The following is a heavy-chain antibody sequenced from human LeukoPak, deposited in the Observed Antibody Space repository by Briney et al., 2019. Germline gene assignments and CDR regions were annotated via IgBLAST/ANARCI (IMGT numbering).Heavy chain of an antibody. CDR2: IYYSGST. D-gene: IGHD6-13*01. CDR3: ARTIAAAGPPANFGY. Sequence: SETLSLTCTVSGGSISSGDYYWSWIRQPPGKGLEWIGYIYYSGSTYYNPSLKSRVTISVDTSKNQFSLKLSSVTAADTAVYYCARTIAAAGPPANFGYWGQGTLVTVSS. CDR1: GGSISSGDYY. J-gene: IGHJ4*02. V-gene: IGHV4-30-4*08.